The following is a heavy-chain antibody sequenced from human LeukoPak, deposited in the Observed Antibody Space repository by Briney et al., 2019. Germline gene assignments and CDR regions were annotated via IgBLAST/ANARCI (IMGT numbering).Heavy chain of an antibody. CDR3: ARHSKYYYDSSGSYVGYFQH. Sequence: PGGSLRLSCAASGFTFSSYWMSWVRQAPGKGLEWVANIKQDGSEKYYVGSVKGRFTISRDNAKSSLYLQMNSLRAEDTAVYYCARHSKYYYDSSGSYVGYFQHWGQGTLVTVSS. V-gene: IGHV3-7*05. CDR2: IKQDGSEK. D-gene: IGHD3-22*01. CDR1: GFTFSSYW. J-gene: IGHJ1*01.